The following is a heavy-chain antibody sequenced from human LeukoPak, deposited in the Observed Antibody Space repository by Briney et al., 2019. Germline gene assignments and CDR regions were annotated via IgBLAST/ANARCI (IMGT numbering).Heavy chain of an antibody. Sequence: GGSLRLSCAASGLIFSDYVMHWVRQAPGKGLEWVTFIRYDGTNKYYADSVKGRFTISRDNSKNTLYLQMDSLRTEDTAVYYCAKDRYCSSTSCSFGTTWFDPWGQGTLVTVSS. CDR3: AKDRYCSSTSCSFGTTWFDP. CDR2: IRYDGTNK. D-gene: IGHD2-2*01. J-gene: IGHJ5*02. CDR1: GLIFSDYV. V-gene: IGHV3-30*02.